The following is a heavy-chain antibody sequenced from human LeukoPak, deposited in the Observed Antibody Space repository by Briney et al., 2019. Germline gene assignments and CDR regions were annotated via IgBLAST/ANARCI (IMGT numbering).Heavy chain of an antibody. CDR1: GFTFSSYG. V-gene: IGHV3-30*02. Sequence: QPGGSLRLSCAASGFTFSSYGMHWVRQAPGKGLEWVAVIWYGGSNKYYADSVKGRFTISRDNSKNTLYLQMNSLRAEDTAVYYCAKDHDFWSGLDYWGQGTLVTVSS. CDR3: AKDHDFWSGLDY. CDR2: IWYGGSNK. J-gene: IGHJ4*02. D-gene: IGHD3-3*01.